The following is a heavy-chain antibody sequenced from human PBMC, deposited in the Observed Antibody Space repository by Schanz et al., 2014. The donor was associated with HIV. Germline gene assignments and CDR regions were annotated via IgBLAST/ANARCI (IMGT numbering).Heavy chain of an antibody. Sequence: EVQLLESGGGLVQPGGSLRLSCAASGFAFSNYAMSWVRQAPGKGLEWVAVISYDGVNKHFADSVKGRFTISRDNSKNTLYLQMTTLRIDDTAVYYCAKPEYDSRGNSQSHFDYWGQGTLVTVSS. CDR2: ISYDGVNK. V-gene: IGHV3-23*03. J-gene: IGHJ4*02. CDR1: GFAFSNYA. D-gene: IGHD3-22*01. CDR3: AKPEYDSRGNSQSHFDY.